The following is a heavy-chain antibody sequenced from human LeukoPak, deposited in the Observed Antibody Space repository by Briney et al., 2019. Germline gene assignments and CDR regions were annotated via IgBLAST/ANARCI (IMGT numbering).Heavy chain of an antibody. D-gene: IGHD3-3*01. V-gene: IGHV1-69*13. J-gene: IGHJ4*02. CDR2: IIPIFGTA. CDR3: ASTLPSFWSGSGFDY. CDR1: GGTFSSYA. Sequence: SVKVSCKASGGTFSSYAISWVRQAPGQGLEWMGGIIPIFGTANYAQEFQGRVTITADESTSTAYMELSSLRSEDTAVYYCASTLPSFWSGSGFDYWGQGTLVTVSS.